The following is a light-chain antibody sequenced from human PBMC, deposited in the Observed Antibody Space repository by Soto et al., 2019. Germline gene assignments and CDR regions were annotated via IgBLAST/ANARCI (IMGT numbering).Light chain of an antibody. CDR1: SSNIGSNT. CDR2: YNN. J-gene: IGLJ3*02. CDR3: ATWDDTLNVWM. Sequence: QSALTQAPSVSGTPGQRVTISCSGSSSNIGSNTVNWYQQLPGAAPKLLIYYNNQRPSGVPDRFSASKSGTSASLAVSGVQSEDEADYYCATWDDTLNVWMFGGGTKLTVL. V-gene: IGLV1-44*01.